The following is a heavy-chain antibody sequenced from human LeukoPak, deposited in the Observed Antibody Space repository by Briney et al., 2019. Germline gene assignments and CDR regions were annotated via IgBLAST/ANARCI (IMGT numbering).Heavy chain of an antibody. V-gene: IGHV3-30*18. Sequence: GGSLRLSCAASGFTFSSYGMHWVRQAPGKGLEWVAVISYDGSNKYYADSVKGRFTISRDNYKNTLYLQMNSLRAEDTALYYCAKVFYGGNSAGNDYWGKGTLVTVSS. D-gene: IGHD4-23*01. CDR3: AKVFYGGNSAGNDY. J-gene: IGHJ4*02. CDR1: GFTFSSYG. CDR2: ISYDGSNK.